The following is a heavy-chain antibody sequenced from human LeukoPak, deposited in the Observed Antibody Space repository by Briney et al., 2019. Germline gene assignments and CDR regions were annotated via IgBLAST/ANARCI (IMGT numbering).Heavy chain of an antibody. CDR2: ISSSSSYI. Sequence: AGGSLRLPCAASGFTFSSYSMNWVRQAPGKGLEWVSSISSSSSYIYYADSVKGRFTISRDNSKNTLYLQMNSLRADDTAVYYCARSPTAINGYFDPWGQGTLVTVSS. CDR1: GFTFSSYS. D-gene: IGHD2-2*01. J-gene: IGHJ5*02. CDR3: ARSPTAINGYFDP. V-gene: IGHV3-21*04.